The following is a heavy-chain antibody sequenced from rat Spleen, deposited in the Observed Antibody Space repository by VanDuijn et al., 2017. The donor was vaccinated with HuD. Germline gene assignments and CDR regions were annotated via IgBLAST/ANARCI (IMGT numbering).Heavy chain of an antibody. CDR1: GFSLTSYS. D-gene: IGHD5-1*01. CDR3: TRDPPGSSGVMDA. CDR2: RYYDGDT. V-gene: IGHV2-63*01. Sequence: QVQLRESGPGLVQPSETLSLTCTVSGFSLTSYSVSWVRQPSGKGPEWMGRRYYDGDTAYNSALKSLLSISRDTSKNQVFLKMSSLQTDDTGTYYCTRDPPGSSGVMDAWGQGASVTVSS. J-gene: IGHJ4*01.